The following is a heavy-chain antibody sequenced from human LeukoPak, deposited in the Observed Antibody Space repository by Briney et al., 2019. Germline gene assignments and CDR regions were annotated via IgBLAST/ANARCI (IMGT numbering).Heavy chain of an antibody. D-gene: IGHD1-26*01. CDR2: ISSSSSYI. V-gene: IGHV3-21*01. CDR3: ARDRSGSCGYTGYFDY. CDR1: GFTFSSYS. J-gene: IGHJ4*02. Sequence: PGGSLRLSCAASGFTFSSYSMNWVRQAPGKGLEWVSSISSSSSYIYYADSVKGRFTISRDNAKNSLYLQMNSLRAEDTAVYYCARDRSGSCGYTGYFDYWGQGTLVTVSS.